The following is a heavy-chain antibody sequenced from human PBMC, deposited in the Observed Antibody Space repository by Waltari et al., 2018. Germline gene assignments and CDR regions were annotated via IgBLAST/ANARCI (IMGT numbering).Heavy chain of an antibody. CDR3: ARDRLAAPGTGGRFDV. D-gene: IGHD6-13*01. J-gene: IGHJ3*01. CDR2: ISDTGLTT. V-gene: IGHV3-23*01. CDR1: GFSFGSYA. Sequence: EVQMLESGGGLVQPGGTLRVSWAGSGFSFGSYAMSWVRQAPGRGLEWVSGISDTGLTTYYADSVKGRFTISRDNSKNTLYLQMNSLRDEDTALYYCARDRLAAPGTGGRFDVWGQGTLVSVSS.